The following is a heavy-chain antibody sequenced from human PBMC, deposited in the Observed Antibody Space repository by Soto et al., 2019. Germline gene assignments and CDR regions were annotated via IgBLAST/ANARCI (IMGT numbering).Heavy chain of an antibody. Sequence: PGGSLRLSCAASGFTFSNYGMHWVRQAPGKGLEWVANINQDGSEKYYVDSVKGRFTISRDNAKNSLYLQMNSLRAEDTAVYYCARAHRYCSGGSCYPAPIDYWGQGTLVTVSS. CDR1: GFTFSNYG. CDR3: ARAHRYCSGGSCYPAPIDY. D-gene: IGHD2-15*01. CDR2: INQDGSEK. V-gene: IGHV3-7*03. J-gene: IGHJ4*02.